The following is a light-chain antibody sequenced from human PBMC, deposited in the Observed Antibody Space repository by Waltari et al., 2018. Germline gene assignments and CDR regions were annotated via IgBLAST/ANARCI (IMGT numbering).Light chain of an antibody. CDR3: QQYYSTPPALT. CDR1: QSVLYSSNHKNY. Sequence: DIVMTQSPDSLAVSLGERATINCKSSQSVLYSSNHKNYLAWYQQKPGQPPKLLIYWASTRESGVPDRFSGSGSGTDFTLTISSLQAEDVAVYYCQQYYSTPPALTFGGGTKVEIK. V-gene: IGKV4-1*01. J-gene: IGKJ4*01. CDR2: WAS.